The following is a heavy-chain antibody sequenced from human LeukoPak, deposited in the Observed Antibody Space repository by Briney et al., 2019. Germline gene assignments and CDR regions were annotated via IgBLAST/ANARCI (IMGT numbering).Heavy chain of an antibody. D-gene: IGHD3-3*01. V-gene: IGHV1-18*01. CDR1: GYTFTSYG. J-gene: IGHJ4*02. Sequence: ASVKVSCMASGYTFTSYGISWVRQAPGQGLEWMGWISAYNGNTNYAQKLQGRVTMTTDTSTSTAYMELRSLRSDDTAVYYCATWRSGLGPLDYWGQGTLVTVSS. CDR3: ATWRSGLGPLDY. CDR2: ISAYNGNT.